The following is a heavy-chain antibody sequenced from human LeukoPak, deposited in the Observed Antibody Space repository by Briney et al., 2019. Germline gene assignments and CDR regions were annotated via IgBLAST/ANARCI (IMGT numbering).Heavy chain of an antibody. D-gene: IGHD6-13*01. V-gene: IGHV3-9*03. J-gene: IGHJ4*02. CDR1: GFTFDDYA. CDR2: ISWNSGSI. Sequence: GGSLRLSCAASGFTFDDYAMHWVRQAPGKGLEWVSGISWNSGSIGYADSVKGRFTISRDNAKNSLYLQMNSLRAEDMALYYCAKGVMIAAAVLTDYFDYWGQGTLVTVSS. CDR3: AKGVMIAAAVLTDYFDY.